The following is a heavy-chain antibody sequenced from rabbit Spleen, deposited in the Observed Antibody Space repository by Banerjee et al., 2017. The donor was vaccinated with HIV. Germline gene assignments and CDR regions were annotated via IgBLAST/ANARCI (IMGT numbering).Heavy chain of an antibody. V-gene: IGHV1S45*01. CDR1: GFSFSNKAV. D-gene: IGHD8-1*01. J-gene: IGHJ6*01. CDR3: ARDSGSSFSSYGMDL. Sequence: QEQLVESGGGLVKPGASLTLTCKASGFSFSNKAVMCWVRQAPGKGLEWIACIAGSSGGFTYSATWAKGRFTCSKTSSTTVTLQMTSLTVADTATYFCARDSGSSFSSYGMDLWGPGTLVTVS. CDR2: IAGSSGGFT.